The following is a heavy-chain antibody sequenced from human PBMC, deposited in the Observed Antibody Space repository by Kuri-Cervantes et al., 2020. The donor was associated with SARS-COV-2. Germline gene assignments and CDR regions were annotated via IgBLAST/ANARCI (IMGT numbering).Heavy chain of an antibody. CDR3: ARWGPVDSATSYYYYGMDV. V-gene: IGHV3-23*01. CDR2: ISGSGGST. CDR1: GFTFSSYA. D-gene: IGHD5-18*01. J-gene: IGHJ6*02. Sequence: GESLKISCAASGFTFSSYAMSWVRQAPGEGLEWVSAISGSGGSTYHADSVKGRFTISRDNSKKTLYLQMNSLRAEDTAVYYCARWGPVDSATSYYYYGMDVWGQGTTVTVSS.